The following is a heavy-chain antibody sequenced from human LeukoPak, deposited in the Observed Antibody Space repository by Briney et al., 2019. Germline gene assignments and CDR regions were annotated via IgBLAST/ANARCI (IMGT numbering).Heavy chain of an antibody. J-gene: IGHJ4*02. CDR2: IRDSDGRT. Sequence: GGSLILSCAASGFTLSSYAMSWVRQTPGKGLECVSTIRDSDGRTYYADSVEGRFTISRDNSTNTLYLQMNSLRAGDTAIYYCAKSGNTETVDYWGQGTLVTVSS. CDR1: GFTLSSYA. V-gene: IGHV3-23*01. CDR3: AKSGNTETVDY. D-gene: IGHD6-25*01.